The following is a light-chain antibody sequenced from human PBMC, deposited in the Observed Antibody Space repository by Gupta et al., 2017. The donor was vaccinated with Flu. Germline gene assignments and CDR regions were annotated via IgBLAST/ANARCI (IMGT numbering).Light chain of an antibody. CDR2: AAS. J-gene: IGKJ2*01. CDR1: QNISTY. CDR3: QQSYGTPYI. Sequence: PPSLSASVGDRVTITRRASQNISTYLNWYQEMPGKAPKLLIYAASSVQTGVPSRFGASGSVTDFTLTISSLQPEDSATYYCQQSYGTPYIFGQGTKLQIK. V-gene: IGKV1-39*01.